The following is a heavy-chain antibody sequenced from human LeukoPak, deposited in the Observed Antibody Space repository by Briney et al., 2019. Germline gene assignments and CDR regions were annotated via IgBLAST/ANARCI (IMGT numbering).Heavy chain of an antibody. Sequence: GGSLRLSCAASGFSFSTYDMSWVRQAPGKGLECVSYISGSAGGSAYYADAVKGRFTISRDNSKSTLYLQMSSLRAEDTAFYYCAKGVWLDDWGQGALVTVSS. CDR1: GFSFSTYD. V-gene: IGHV3-23*01. J-gene: IGHJ4*02. CDR3: AKGVWLDD. CDR2: ISGSAGGSA.